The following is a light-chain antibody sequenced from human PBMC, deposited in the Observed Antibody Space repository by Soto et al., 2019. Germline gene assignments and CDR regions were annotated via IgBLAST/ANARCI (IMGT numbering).Light chain of an antibody. CDR3: QQRSNWPWT. CDR2: DAS. CDR1: QSVSSY. V-gene: IGKV3-11*01. J-gene: IGKJ1*01. Sequence: EIVLTQSPATLSLSPGERATLSCRASQSVSSYLAWYQQKPGQAPRLLFYDASNRATGIPARFSGSGSGTDFTLTISSLEPEDFAVYYCQQRSNWPWTFGQGNKVEIK.